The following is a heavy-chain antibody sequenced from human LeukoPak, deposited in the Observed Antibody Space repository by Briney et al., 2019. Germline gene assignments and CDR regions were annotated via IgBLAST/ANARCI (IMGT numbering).Heavy chain of an antibody. CDR2: ISFRGSS. V-gene: IGHV4-38-2*01. J-gene: IGHJ3*02. CDR3: ARVNSWSAFDI. CDR1: GFSINRGYY. Sequence: SETLSLTCDVSGFSINRGYYWGWIRQTPGKGPVWIGNISFRGSSYSNPSLKSRVTMSVDTSKNQFSLKLSSVTAADTAVYYCARVNSWSAFDIWGQGTMVTVSS. D-gene: IGHD6-13*01.